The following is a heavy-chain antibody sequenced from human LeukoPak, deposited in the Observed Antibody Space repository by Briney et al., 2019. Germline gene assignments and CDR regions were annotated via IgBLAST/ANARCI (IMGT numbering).Heavy chain of an antibody. CDR2: ISAYNGNT. CDR3: ARDYYDSSGYYYWDYYYYGMDV. J-gene: IGHJ6*02. Sequence: ASVKVSCKASGYTLTSYGISWVRQAPGQGLEWMGWISAYNGNTNYAQKLQGRVTMTTDTSTSTAYMELRSLRSDDTAVYYCARDYYDSSGYYYWDYYYYGMDVWGQGTTVTVSS. CDR1: GYTLTSYG. V-gene: IGHV1-18*01. D-gene: IGHD3-22*01.